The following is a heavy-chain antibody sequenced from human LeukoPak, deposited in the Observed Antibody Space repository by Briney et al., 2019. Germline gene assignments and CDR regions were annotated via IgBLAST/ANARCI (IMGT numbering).Heavy chain of an antibody. CDR3: ARARCGSGSWDCAFDI. J-gene: IGHJ3*02. D-gene: IGHD3-22*01. V-gene: IGHV1-8*01. Sequence: ASVKVSCQASGYTFTCYDIHWVRQATGQGLEWMGWMNPNSCNTGYAQKFQGRVTMTRNTSISTAYMERSSLRSEDTAVYYCARARCGSGSWDCAFDIWGQGAMVTVSS. CDR2: MNPNSCNT. CDR1: GYTFTCYD.